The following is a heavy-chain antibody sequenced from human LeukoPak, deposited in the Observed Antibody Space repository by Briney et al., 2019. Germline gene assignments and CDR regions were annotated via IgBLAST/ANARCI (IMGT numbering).Heavy chain of an antibody. CDR2: IRYDGSNK. CDR1: GFTFSDYY. J-gene: IGHJ4*02. CDR3: AKGGYYYGSGGYYYFDY. Sequence: GGSLRLSCAASGFTFSDYYMSWIRQAPGKGLEWVAFIRYDGSNKYYADSVKGRFTISRDNSKNTLYLQMNSLRAEDTAVYYCAKGGYYYGSGGYYYFDYWGQGTLVTVSS. D-gene: IGHD3-10*01. V-gene: IGHV3-30*02.